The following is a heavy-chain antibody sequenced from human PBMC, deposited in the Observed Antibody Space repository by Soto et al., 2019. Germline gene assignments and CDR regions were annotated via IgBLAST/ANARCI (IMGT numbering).Heavy chain of an antibody. CDR2: ISVSVGST. V-gene: IGHV3-23*01. J-gene: IGHJ4*02. CDR3: PKRDVPHSTSNAYFYDH. Sequence: EVQLLQSGGGLVQPGGSLTLSCGVSGFPFAPSTRSWVRQAPGKGLEWVSTISVSVGSTYSADSVQGRFTVSSDISDNTLFLRMTSLTADDTAVYFCPKRDVPHSTSNAYFYDHWGRGVLVTVSS. D-gene: IGHD2-21*02. CDR1: GFPFAPST.